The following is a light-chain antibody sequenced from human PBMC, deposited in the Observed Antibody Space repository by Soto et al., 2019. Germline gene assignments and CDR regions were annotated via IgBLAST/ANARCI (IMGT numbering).Light chain of an antibody. CDR2: GNS. Sequence: QPVLAQRPSGPGGPGQRVTISCTGSSSNIGAGYDVHWYQQLPGTAPKVLIYGNSNRPSGVPDRFSGSKSGTSASLAITGLQVENEANYYAQPFDTSRCCYASGTGTKVTVL. J-gene: IGLJ1*01. V-gene: IGLV1-40*01. CDR1: SSNIGAGYD. CDR3: QPFDTSRCCYA.